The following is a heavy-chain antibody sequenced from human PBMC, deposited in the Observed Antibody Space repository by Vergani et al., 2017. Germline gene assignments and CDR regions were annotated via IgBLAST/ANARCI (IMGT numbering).Heavy chain of an antibody. V-gene: IGHV5-51*01. Sequence: EVQLVQSGAEVKKPGESLKISCKGSGCSFTSYWIGWVRQMPGKGLEWMGISYPGDSDTRYSPSFQGQVAISADKSISTAYLQWSSLKASDTAMYYCARLVAVAGMSSGAFDIWGQGTMVTVSS. CDR2: SYPGDSDT. CDR1: GCSFTSYW. CDR3: ARLVAVAGMSSGAFDI. D-gene: IGHD6-19*01. J-gene: IGHJ3*02.